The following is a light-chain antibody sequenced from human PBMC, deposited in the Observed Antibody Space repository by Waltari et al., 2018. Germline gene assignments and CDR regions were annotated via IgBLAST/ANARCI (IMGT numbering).Light chain of an antibody. V-gene: IGKV4-1*01. CDR3: QQYFTTLT. CDR2: WAS. CDR1: QTILYNSNNKHY. Sequence: DIVMTQSPDSLAVSLGERASINCTSSQTILYNSNNKHYLAWYQQKPGQPPKLLIYWASTRQSGVPDRFSGSGSGTDFTLTISSLQAGDVAVYYCQQYFTTLTFGGGTKVEIK. J-gene: IGKJ4*01.